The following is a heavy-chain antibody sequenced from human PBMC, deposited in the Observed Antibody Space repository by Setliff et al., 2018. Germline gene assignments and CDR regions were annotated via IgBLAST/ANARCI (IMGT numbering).Heavy chain of an antibody. D-gene: IGHD3-22*01. CDR1: GYTLTSYG. V-gene: IGHV1-18*01. Sequence: ASVKVSCKASGYTLTSYGISWVRQAPGQGLEWMGWISAYNGNTNYAQKFQDRVTITRDTSASTAYMELRSLRSEDTAVYYCARDPVTYSYDRSAPGGAFDIWGQGTMVTVSS. CDR3: ARDPVTYSYDRSAPGGAFDI. J-gene: IGHJ3*02. CDR2: ISAYNGNT.